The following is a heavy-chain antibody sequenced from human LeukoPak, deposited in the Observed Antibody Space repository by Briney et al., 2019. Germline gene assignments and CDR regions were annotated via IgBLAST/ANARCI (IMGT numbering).Heavy chain of an antibody. CDR3: ARVGVAGIDY. Sequence: SETLSLTCAAHGGSFSGYYWSWIRQPPGKGLEWIGEINHSGSTNYNPSLKSRVTISVDTSKNQFSLKLSSVTAADTAVYYCARVGVAGIDYWGQGTLVTVSS. CDR2: INHSGST. V-gene: IGHV4-34*01. D-gene: IGHD6-19*01. CDR1: GGSFSGYY. J-gene: IGHJ4*02.